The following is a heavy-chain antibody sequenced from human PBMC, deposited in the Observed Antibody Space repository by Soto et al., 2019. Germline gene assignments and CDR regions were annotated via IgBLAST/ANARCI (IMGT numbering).Heavy chain of an antibody. J-gene: IGHJ4*02. V-gene: IGHV3-64*01. CDR3: ARGHAARAVSDFDY. Sequence: GGSLRLSCAASGFTFSSYAMHWVRQAPGKGLEYVSAISSNGGSTYYANSVKGRFTISRDNSKNTLYLQMGSLRAEDMAVYYCARGHAARAVSDFDYWGQGTLVTVSS. CDR1: GFTFSSYA. CDR2: ISSNGGST. D-gene: IGHD6-6*01.